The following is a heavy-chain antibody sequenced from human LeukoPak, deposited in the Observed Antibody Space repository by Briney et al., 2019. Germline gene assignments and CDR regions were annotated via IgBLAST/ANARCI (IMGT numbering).Heavy chain of an antibody. CDR1: GGSVSGGSYY. J-gene: IGHJ3*02. V-gene: IGHV4-61*01. D-gene: IGHD3-9*01. CDR2: IYYSGST. CDR3: ARAKSDYDILTGYQPLDAAFDI. Sequence: PSETLSLTCTVSGGSVSGGSYYWSWIRQPPGKGLEWIGYIYYSGSTNYNPSLKSRVTISVDTSKNQFSLKLSSVTAADTTVYYCARAKSDYDILTGYQPLDAAFDIWGQGTMVTVSS.